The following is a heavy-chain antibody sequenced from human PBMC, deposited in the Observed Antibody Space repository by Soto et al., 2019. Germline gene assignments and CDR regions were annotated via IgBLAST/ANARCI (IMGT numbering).Heavy chain of an antibody. J-gene: IGHJ6*01. CDR3: GRGGFDCVVYYPSYYQYGQAF. D-gene: IGHD1-26*01. CDR2: IYSGGST. Sequence: GGSLRLSCAASGFTVSSNYMSWVRQAPGKGLEWVSVIYSGGSTYYADSVKGRFTISRDNSKNTLYLQMNSLRAEDTAVYYCGRGGFDCVVYYPSYYQYGQAFGGQGSTV. CDR1: GFTVSSNY. V-gene: IGHV3-53*01.